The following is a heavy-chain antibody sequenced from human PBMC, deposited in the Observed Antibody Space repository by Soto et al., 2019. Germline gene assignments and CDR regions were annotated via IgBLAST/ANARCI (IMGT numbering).Heavy chain of an antibody. CDR2: IKSKTDGGTT. CDR1: GFTFSNAW. J-gene: IGHJ4*02. V-gene: IGHV3-15*07. Sequence: GGSLSLSCAVSGFTFSNAWLNWIRQPPGKGLEWVGRIKSKTDGGTTEYVAPVKGRFTISTDDPKNTLYLQMNSLKTEGTAVYYCTTESIAAAGSLDYWGQGTLVTVSS. D-gene: IGHD6-13*01. CDR3: TTESIAAAGSLDY.